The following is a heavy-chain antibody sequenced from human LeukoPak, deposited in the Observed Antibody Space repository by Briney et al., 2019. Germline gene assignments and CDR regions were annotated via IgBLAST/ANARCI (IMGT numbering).Heavy chain of an antibody. D-gene: IGHD6-13*01. V-gene: IGHV4-59*12. CDR1: GGSISGYY. J-gene: IGHJ6*02. Sequence: SETLSLTCTVSGGSISGYYWTWIRQPPGKGLEWIGYIYHSGSTDYNPSLKSRVTISVDTSKNQFSLKLNSVTAADTAVYYCARTPFIAAAGTYEDVWGQGTTVTVSS. CDR2: IYHSGST. CDR3: ARTPFIAAAGTYEDV.